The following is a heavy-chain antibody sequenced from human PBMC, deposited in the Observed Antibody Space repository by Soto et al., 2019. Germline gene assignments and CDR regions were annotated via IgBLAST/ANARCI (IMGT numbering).Heavy chain of an antibody. V-gene: IGHV4-31*03. D-gene: IGHD6-6*01. CDR2: IYYSGST. CDR1: GGSISSGGYY. J-gene: IGHJ3*02. CDR3: ARGGSSSEDAFDI. Sequence: SETLSLTCTVSGGSISSGGYYWSWIRQHPGKGLEWIGYIYYSGSTYYNPSLKSRVTISVDTSKNQFSLKLSSVTAADTAVYYCARGGSSSEDAFDIWGKGQWSPSPQ.